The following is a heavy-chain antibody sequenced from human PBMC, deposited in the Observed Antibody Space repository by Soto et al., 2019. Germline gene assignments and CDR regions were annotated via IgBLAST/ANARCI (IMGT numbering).Heavy chain of an antibody. Sequence: EVQLVESGGGLVKPGGSLRLSCAASGFTFSNAWMSWVRQAPGKGLEWVGRIKSKTDGGTTDYAAPVKGRFTISRDDSKNTLYLQMNRLKTEDTAVYYCTACTAGCITGTYFDYWGQGTLVTVSS. V-gene: IGHV3-15*01. J-gene: IGHJ4*02. CDR1: GFTFSNAW. D-gene: IGHD1-7*01. CDR3: TACTAGCITGTYFDY. CDR2: IKSKTDGGTT.